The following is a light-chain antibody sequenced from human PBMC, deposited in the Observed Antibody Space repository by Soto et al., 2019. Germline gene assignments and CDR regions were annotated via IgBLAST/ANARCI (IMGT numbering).Light chain of an antibody. V-gene: IGKV1-5*03. Sequence: DIQMTQSPSTLSASVGDRVTITCRASQTIGRWLAWYQQKPGKVPKLLIYKASSLQSGVPSRFSGSGSGTEFTLTINSLQPDDFANYYCHQYNSYSRTFGQGTTLEIK. CDR3: HQYNSYSRT. CDR1: QTIGRW. J-gene: IGKJ1*01. CDR2: KAS.